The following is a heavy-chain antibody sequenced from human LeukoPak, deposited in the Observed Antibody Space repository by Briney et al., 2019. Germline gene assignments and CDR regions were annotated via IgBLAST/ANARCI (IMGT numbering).Heavy chain of an antibody. J-gene: IGHJ4*02. CDR1: GFTFSSYG. CDR2: IRYDGSNK. V-gene: IGHV3-30*02. Sequence: GGSLRLSCAASGFTFSSYGMHWVRQAPGKGLEWVAFIRYDGSNKYYADSVKGRFTISRDNSKNTLYLQMNSLRAEDTAVYYCAKADRYCSSTSCYFFDYWGQGTLVTVSS. D-gene: IGHD2-2*01. CDR3: AKADRYCSSTSCYFFDY.